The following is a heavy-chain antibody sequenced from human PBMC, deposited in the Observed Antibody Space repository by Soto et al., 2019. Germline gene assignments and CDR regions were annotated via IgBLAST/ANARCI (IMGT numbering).Heavy chain of an antibody. Sequence: ASVKVSCKDSGYTFTSYGISWVRQAPGQGLEWMGWISAYNGNTNYAQKLQGRVTMTTDTSTSTAYMELRSLRSDDTAVYYCASSTHCSSTSCYPYYFDYRGHLTLFPVSS. CDR1: GYTFTSYG. CDR3: ASSTHCSSTSCYPYYFDY. D-gene: IGHD2-2*01. V-gene: IGHV1-18*01. CDR2: ISAYNGNT. J-gene: IGHJ4*01.